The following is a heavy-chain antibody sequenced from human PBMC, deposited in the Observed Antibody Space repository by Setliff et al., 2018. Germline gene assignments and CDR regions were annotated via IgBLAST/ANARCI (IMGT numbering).Heavy chain of an antibody. CDR2: IHYRGTT. CDR3: ARTGTYRYFDY. V-gene: IGHV4-59*05. D-gene: IGHD1-1*01. J-gene: IGHJ4*02. Sequence: PSETLSLTCKVSGASVSSLYWNWIRQPPGKGLEWIGRIHYRGTTYSNASLASRLTISVDTAKNQFSLKLTSVTAADTAVYYCARTGTYRYFDYWGQGTRVTVSS. CDR1: GASVSSLY.